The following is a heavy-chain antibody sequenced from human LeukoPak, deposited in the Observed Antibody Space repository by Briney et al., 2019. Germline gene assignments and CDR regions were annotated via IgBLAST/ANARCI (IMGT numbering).Heavy chain of an antibody. J-gene: IGHJ4*02. CDR3: ARGSYYYDSSGPSGDY. CDR2: MNPNSGNT. D-gene: IGHD3-22*01. V-gene: IGHV1-8*01. CDR1: GYTFTSYD. Sequence: GASVKVSCKASGYTFTSYDINWVRQATGQGLEWMGWMNPNSGNTGYAQKFQGRVTMTKNTSISTAYMELSSLRSEDTAVYYCARGSYYYDSSGPSGDYWGQGTLVTVSS.